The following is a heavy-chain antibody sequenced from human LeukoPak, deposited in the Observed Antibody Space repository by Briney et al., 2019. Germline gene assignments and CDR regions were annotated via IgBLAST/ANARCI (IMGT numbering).Heavy chain of an antibody. CDR1: GITVSNYG. V-gene: IGHV3-23*01. Sequence: GGSLRLSCAVPGITVSNYGMSWVRQAPGKGLEWVAGISGSGGGTNYADSVKGRFTISRDNSKNTLYLQMNSLRAEDTAVYFCAKRGVVIRVILVGFHKEAYYFDSWGQGALVTVSS. CDR2: ISGSGGGT. D-gene: IGHD3-22*01. J-gene: IGHJ4*02. CDR3: AKRGVVIRVILVGFHKEAYYFDS.